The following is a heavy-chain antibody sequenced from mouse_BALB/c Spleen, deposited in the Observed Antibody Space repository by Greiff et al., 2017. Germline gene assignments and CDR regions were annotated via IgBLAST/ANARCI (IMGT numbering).Heavy chain of an antibody. CDR2: IRNKANGYTT. D-gene: IGHD1-2*01. V-gene: IGHV7-3*02. Sequence: EVKVVESGGGLVQPGGSLRLSCATPGFTFTDYYMSWVRQPPGKALEWLGFIRNKANGYTTEYSASVKGRFTISRDNSQSILYLQMNTLRAEDSATYYCAREIYYGYGAYWGQGTLVTVSA. CDR1: GFTFTDYY. CDR3: AREIYYGYGAY. J-gene: IGHJ3*01.